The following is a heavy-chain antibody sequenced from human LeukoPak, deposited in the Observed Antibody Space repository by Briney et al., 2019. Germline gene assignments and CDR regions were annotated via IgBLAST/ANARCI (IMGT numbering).Heavy chain of an antibody. J-gene: IGHJ4*02. D-gene: IGHD3-22*01. CDR3: AKDLGTSSGYFDY. V-gene: IGHV4-30-2*01. CDR2: IYHSGST. Sequence: SETLSLTCAVSGGSISSGGYSWSWIRQPPGKGLEWIGYIYHSGSTYYNPSLKSRVTISVDRSKNQFSLKLSSVTAADTAVYYCAKDLGTSSGYFDYWGQGTLVTVSS. CDR1: GGSISSGGYS.